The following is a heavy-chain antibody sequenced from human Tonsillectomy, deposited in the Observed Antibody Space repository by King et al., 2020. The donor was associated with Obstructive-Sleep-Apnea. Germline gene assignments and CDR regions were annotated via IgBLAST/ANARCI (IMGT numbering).Heavy chain of an antibody. D-gene: IGHD3-22*01. CDR1: GFTVSSNY. Sequence: VQLVESGGGLVKPGGSLRLSCEASGFTVSSNYMSWVRQAPGKGLEWVSVIYSGGSTYYADSVKGRFTISRDNSKNTLYLQMNSLRAEDTAVYYCARGISYDSSGYYFLGIDYWGQGTLVTVSS. V-gene: IGHV3-66*01. CDR2: IYSGGST. CDR3: ARGISYDSSGYYFLGIDY. J-gene: IGHJ4*02.